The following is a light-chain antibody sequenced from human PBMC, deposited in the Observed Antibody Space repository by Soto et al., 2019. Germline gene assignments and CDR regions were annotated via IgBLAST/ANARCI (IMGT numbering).Light chain of an antibody. CDR3: QQYDTSPRT. Sequence: EVMLTQSPGTLSLSPGERATLSCRASQSVSSNYLAWYQQKSGQAPRLLIYGASNRATVIPDRFSGSGSGTDFTLTIRRLEPEDFAVYYCQQYDTSPRTFGQGNKVEFK. CDR1: QSVSSNY. V-gene: IGKV3-20*01. J-gene: IGKJ1*01. CDR2: GAS.